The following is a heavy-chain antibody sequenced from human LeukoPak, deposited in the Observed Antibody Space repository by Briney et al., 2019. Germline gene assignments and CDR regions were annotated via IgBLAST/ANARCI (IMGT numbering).Heavy chain of an antibody. CDR3: AKGEYCSSTSCAPFDP. CDR2: IRYDGSNK. D-gene: IGHD2-2*01. Sequence: GGSLRLSCGSSGFTFSSYGMHWVRQAPGKGLEWVAFIRYDGSNKYYADSVKGRFTISRDNSKNTLYLQMNSLRAEDTAVYYCAKGEYCSSTSCAPFDPWGQGPLVTV. CDR1: GFTFSSYG. J-gene: IGHJ5*02. V-gene: IGHV3-30*02.